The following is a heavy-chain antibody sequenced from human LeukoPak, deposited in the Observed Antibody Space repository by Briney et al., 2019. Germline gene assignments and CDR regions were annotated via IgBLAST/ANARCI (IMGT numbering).Heavy chain of an antibody. D-gene: IGHD6-13*01. CDR1: GFTFSSYA. J-gene: IGHJ4*02. CDR3: AKDSRGLDSSSWYY. V-gene: IGHV3-23*01. Sequence: EGSLRLSCAASGFTFSSYAMSWVRQAPGKGLEWVSAISGSGGSTYYADSVKGRFTISRDNSKNTLYLQMNSLRAEDTAVYYCAKDSRGLDSSSWYYWGQGTLVTVSS. CDR2: ISGSGGST.